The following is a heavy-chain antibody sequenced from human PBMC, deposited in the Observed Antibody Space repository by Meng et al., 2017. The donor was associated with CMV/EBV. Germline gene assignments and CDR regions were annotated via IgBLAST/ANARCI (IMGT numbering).Heavy chain of an antibody. CDR3: AKGIFGVVGAGYYYYYGMDV. CDR1: GFTFSSYA. J-gene: IGHJ6*02. Sequence: GGSLRLSCAASGFTFSSYAMSWVRQAPGKGLEWVSAISGSGGSTYYADSVKGRFTISRDNSKNTLYLQMNSLRADDTAVYYCAKGIFGVVGAGYYYYYGMDVWGQGTTVTVSS. CDR2: ISGSGGST. V-gene: IGHV3-23*01. D-gene: IGHD3-3*01.